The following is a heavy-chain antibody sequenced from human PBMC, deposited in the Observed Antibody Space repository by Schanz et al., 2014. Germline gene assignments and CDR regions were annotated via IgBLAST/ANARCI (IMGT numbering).Heavy chain of an antibody. V-gene: IGHV4-4*02. CDR2: IYHSGNT. D-gene: IGHD3-10*01. CDR3: ARDQSIVVRGAYLYYYGMDV. Sequence: QVQLQESGPGLVKPSGTLSLTCTISRDSIRNGHWWHWVRQPPGKGLEWIGEIYHSGNTNYSPSLKSRVAISVDKSKNQFPRKLTSVTAADTAVYYCARDQSIVVRGAYLYYYGMDVWGQGTTVTVSS. CDR1: RDSIRNGHW. J-gene: IGHJ6*02.